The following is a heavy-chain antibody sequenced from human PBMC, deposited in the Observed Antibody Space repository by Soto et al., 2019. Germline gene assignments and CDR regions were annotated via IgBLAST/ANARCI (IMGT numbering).Heavy chain of an antibody. D-gene: IGHD3-10*01. CDR3: TRDSGTSYGGY. V-gene: IGHV3-11*05. Sequence: GGSLRLSCAASGFTFSDYYMSWIRQAPGKGLEWVSYISSSSSYTNYADSVKGRFTISRDNGRNSLYLQMNSLRAEDTAVYYCTRDSGTSYGGYWGQGTLVTVSS. CDR1: GFTFSDYY. J-gene: IGHJ4*02. CDR2: ISSSSSYT.